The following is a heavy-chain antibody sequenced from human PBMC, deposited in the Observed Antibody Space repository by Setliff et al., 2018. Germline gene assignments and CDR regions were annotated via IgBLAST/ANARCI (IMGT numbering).Heavy chain of an antibody. CDR1: GGSFSGYY. D-gene: IGHD2-15*01. CDR2: IIHSGST. J-gene: IGHJ4*02. V-gene: IGHV4-34*12. Sequence: PSETLSLTCAVYGGSFSGYYWSWIRQPPGKRLEWIGEIIHSGSTNCNPSLKSRVTISMDTSKNQFSLKVSSVTAADTAVYYCARSFSRSEKFLLDYWGQGALVTVSS. CDR3: ARSFSRSEKFLLDY.